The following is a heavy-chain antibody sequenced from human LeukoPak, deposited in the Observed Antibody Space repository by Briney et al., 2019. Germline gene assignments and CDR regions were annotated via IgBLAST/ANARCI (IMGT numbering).Heavy chain of an antibody. CDR1: GFTFSRYW. V-gene: IGHV3-7*03. Sequence: GGSLRLSCAVSGFTFSRYWMTWVRQAPGKGPEWVANIKQDGSEQYYVDSVKGRFTISRDNAKNSLYLQMYSLRAEDTAIYYCARDKIEGPSNFDNWGQGTLVIVSS. CDR3: ARDKIEGPSNFDN. D-gene: IGHD2/OR15-2a*01. CDR2: IKQDGSEQ. J-gene: IGHJ4*02.